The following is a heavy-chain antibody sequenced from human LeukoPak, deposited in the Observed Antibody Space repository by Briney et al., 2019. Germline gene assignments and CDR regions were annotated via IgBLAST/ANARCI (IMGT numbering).Heavy chain of an antibody. Sequence: GGSLRLSCAASGFTFSSYNMNWVRQAPGKGLEWLSSIKNSANFIYYADSVKGRFTISRDNAKNSLYLQMSSLRVEDTAVYYCARWNGDCSTTSCPYYYGMDVWGQGTLVTVSS. CDR2: IKNSANFI. CDR3: ARWNGDCSTTSCPYYYGMDV. J-gene: IGHJ6*02. V-gene: IGHV3-21*06. D-gene: IGHD2-2*03. CDR1: GFTFSSYN.